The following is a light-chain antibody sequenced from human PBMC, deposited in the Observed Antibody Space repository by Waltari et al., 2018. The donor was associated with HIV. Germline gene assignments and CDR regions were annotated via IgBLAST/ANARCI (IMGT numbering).Light chain of an antibody. V-gene: IGKV1-5*03. CDR3: QQYSSDPLT. J-gene: IGKJ4*01. CDR1: QSISNW. Sequence: DIQMTQSLSTVSASVGDKIIITCRASQSISNWLAWFQQKPGNAPKLLIYKASNLESGVPSRFSGSGSGTEFTLTINSLQPDDFATYFCQQYSSDPLTFGRGTRVEVK. CDR2: KAS.